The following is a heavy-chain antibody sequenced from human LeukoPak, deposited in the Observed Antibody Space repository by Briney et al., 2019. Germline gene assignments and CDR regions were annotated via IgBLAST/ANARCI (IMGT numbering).Heavy chain of an antibody. V-gene: IGHV4-34*01. D-gene: IGHD1-26*01. CDR1: GGSFSGYY. J-gene: IGHJ4*02. CDR3: ARRPRNSGRYDGPSGLDY. CDR2: INHSGST. Sequence: TETLSLTCAVYGGSFSGYYWSWIRQPPGKGLEWIGEINHSGSTNYNPSLKSRVTISVDTSKNQFSLKLSSVTAADTAVYYCARRPRNSGRYDGPSGLDYWGQGTLVTVSS.